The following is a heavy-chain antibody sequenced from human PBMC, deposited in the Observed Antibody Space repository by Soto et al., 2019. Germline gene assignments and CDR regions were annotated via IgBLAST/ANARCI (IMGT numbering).Heavy chain of an antibody. CDR3: ARDRCFDGSCYSASDF. CDR1: GFTFNSYD. Sequence: GGSLRLSCAASGFTFNSYDMDWVRQAPGKAPEWIAHISTTSFTIYYADSVKGRFTISRDNVRNSLYLEMKSLRDEDTAVYYCARDRCFDGSCYSASDFWGQGIQVTVS. D-gene: IGHD2-15*01. V-gene: IGHV3-48*02. CDR2: ISTTSFTI. J-gene: IGHJ4*02.